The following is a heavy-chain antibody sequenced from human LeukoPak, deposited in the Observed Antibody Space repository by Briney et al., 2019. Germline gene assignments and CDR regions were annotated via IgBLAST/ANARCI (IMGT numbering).Heavy chain of an antibody. Sequence: GESLKISCKGSGYTFATYWIGWVRQMPGKGLEWMGIIYPGDSRTTYSPSFQGQVTISADKSIRTAYLQWNSLKASDTAMYYCARQASAASDYWGQGTLVTVSS. CDR2: IYPGDSRT. D-gene: IGHD6-13*01. CDR1: GYTFATYW. CDR3: ARQASAASDY. J-gene: IGHJ4*02. V-gene: IGHV5-51*01.